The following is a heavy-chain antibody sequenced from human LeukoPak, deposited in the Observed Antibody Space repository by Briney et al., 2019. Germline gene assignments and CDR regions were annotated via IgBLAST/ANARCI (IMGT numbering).Heavy chain of an antibody. D-gene: IGHD3-3*01. V-gene: IGHV1-69*01. CDR2: IIPIFGTA. CDR1: GGTFSSYA. CDR3: ARDSYDFWSGYPHTNWFDP. J-gene: IGHJ5*02. Sequence: SVKVSCKASGGTFSSYAISWVRQAPGQGLEWMGGIIPIFGTANYAQKFQGGVTITADESTSTAYMELSSLRSEDTAVYYCARDSYDFWSGYPHTNWFDPWGQGTLVTVSS.